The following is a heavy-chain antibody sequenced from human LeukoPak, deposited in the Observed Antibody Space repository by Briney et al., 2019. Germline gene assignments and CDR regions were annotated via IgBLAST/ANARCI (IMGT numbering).Heavy chain of an antibody. CDR2: IHPSAGST. J-gene: IGHJ4*02. D-gene: IGHD3-10*01. V-gene: IGHV1-46*01. CDR1: GYTFTNYY. CDR3: ARDGRATMGLGFDY. Sequence: ASVKVSCKASGYTFTNYYMHWVRQAPGQGLEWMGIIHPSAGSTSYAQKFHGRVTMTRDTSTGTVYMGLSSLRSEDTAVYYCARDGRATMGLGFDYWGQGTLVTVSS.